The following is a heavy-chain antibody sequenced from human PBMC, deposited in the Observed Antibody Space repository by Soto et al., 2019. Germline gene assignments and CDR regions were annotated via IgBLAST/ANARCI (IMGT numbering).Heavy chain of an antibody. D-gene: IGHD3-3*01. CDR3: AVDVFLLEWCPLNY. CDR1: GYTFTSYA. J-gene: IGHJ4*02. Sequence: QVQLVQSGAEVKKPGASVKVSCKASGYTFTSYAMHWVRQAPGQRLEWMGWINAGNGNTKYSQKFQGRVTITRDTYASTAYMELSSLRSEDTAVYYCAVDVFLLEWCPLNYWGQGTLVTVSS. CDR2: INAGNGNT. V-gene: IGHV1-3*01.